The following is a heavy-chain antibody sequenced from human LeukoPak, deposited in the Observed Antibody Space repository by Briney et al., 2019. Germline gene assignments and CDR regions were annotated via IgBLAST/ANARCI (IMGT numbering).Heavy chain of an antibody. J-gene: IGHJ6*03. D-gene: IGHD3-10*01. V-gene: IGHV3-23*01. CDR1: GFTFSSYA. Sequence: PGGSLRLSCAASGFTFSSYAMSWVRQAPGKGLEWVSAISGSGSSTCYADSVKGRFTISRDNSKNTLYLQMNSLRVEDTAVYYCAKGGWFGDLVYYYYYMDVWGKGTTVTVSS. CDR2: ISGSGSST. CDR3: AKGGWFGDLVYYYYYMDV.